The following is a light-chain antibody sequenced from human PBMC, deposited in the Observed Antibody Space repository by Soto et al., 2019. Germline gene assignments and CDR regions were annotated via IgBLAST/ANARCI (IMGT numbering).Light chain of an antibody. CDR2: GAS. CDR3: QQSYSTPRT. J-gene: IGKJ1*01. V-gene: IGKV1-39*01. CDR1: QSISNW. Sequence: DIQMTQSPSTLPASVGDRVTITCRASQSISNWLAWYQQKPGKPPKVLIYGASNLQSGVPSRFSGSGSGTDFTLTISSLQPEDFATYYCQQSYSTPRTFGQGTKVDIK.